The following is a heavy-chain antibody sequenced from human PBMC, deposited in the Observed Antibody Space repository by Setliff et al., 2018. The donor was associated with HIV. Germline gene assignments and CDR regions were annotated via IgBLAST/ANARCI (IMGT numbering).Heavy chain of an antibody. J-gene: IGHJ2*01. CDR2: TFYSGST. CDR1: GASVSTTGYY. Sequence: KPSETLSLTCTVSGASVSTTGYYWGWLRQSPGKGLQWIGTTFYSGSTYYNPSLKSRVTVSVDTSKNQFSLRLTSVTAADTAVYFCARHFYTTSWYSGTYWYLDLWGRGTLVTVSS. D-gene: IGHD2-15*01. CDR3: ARHFYTTSWYSGTYWYLDL. V-gene: IGHV4-39*07.